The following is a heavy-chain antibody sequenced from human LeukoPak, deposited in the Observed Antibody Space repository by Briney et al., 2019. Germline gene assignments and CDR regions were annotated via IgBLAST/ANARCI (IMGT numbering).Heavy chain of an antibody. J-gene: IGHJ4*02. D-gene: IGHD3-22*01. CDR3: AVGEYYYDTRFDY. CDR1: GFPFTSYA. Sequence: ASVKVSCKASGFPFTSYAIHWVRQAPGQRLEWMGWVNADNSNTKYSQEFQGRVTITRDTSASTAYMDLNSLRSEDMAVYYCAVGEYYYDTRFDYWLQETLVTVPS. V-gene: IGHV1-3*03. CDR2: VNADNSNT.